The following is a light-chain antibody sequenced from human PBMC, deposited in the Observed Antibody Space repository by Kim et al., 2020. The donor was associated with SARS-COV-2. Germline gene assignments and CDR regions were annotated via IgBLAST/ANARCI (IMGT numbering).Light chain of an antibody. CDR2: KAS. V-gene: IGKV1-5*03. CDR1: QSISTW. J-gene: IGKJ4*01. Sequence: DIQMTQSPSTLSASVGDRVTITCRASQSISTWLAWYQQKPGKAPKLLIYKASDLESGVPLRFSGSGSGIEFTLTISSLQPDDFATYYCQQYNSWPLTFGGGTKLEI. CDR3: QQYNSWPLT.